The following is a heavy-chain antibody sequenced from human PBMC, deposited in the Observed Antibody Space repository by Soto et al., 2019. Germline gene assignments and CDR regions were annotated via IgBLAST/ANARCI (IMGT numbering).Heavy chain of an antibody. D-gene: IGHD6-19*01. CDR2: IYHSGSISYT. V-gene: IGHV4-4*02. Sequence: SETLSLTCGVSGDSIRGDNWWSWVRQPPGKGREWIGEIYHSGSISYTNYNPSLKSRVTISVDESKNRFSLNLSSVTAADTAVYYCASHRYTSSLDYWGQGTLVTVSS. J-gene: IGHJ4*02. CDR1: GDSIRGDNW. CDR3: ASHRYTSSLDY.